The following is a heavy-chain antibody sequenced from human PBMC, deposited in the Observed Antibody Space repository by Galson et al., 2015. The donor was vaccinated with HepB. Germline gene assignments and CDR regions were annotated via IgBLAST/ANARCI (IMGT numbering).Heavy chain of an antibody. CDR1: GFSFSAHT. J-gene: IGHJ4*02. CDR3: ARVAHSDYGDHAHFDY. D-gene: IGHD4-17*01. V-gene: IGHV3-21*01. CDR2: ISSFNNYI. Sequence: SLRLSCAASGFSFSAHTMTWVRQAPGKGLEWVSSISSFNNYIYYADSVKGRFTISRDNAKNSLYLHMRGLRGDDTAVYYCARVAHSDYGDHAHFDYWGQGTLVTVSS.